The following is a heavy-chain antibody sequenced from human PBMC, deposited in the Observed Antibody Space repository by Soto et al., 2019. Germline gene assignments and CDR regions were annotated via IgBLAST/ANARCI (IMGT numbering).Heavy chain of an antibody. J-gene: IGHJ4*02. CDR2: ITGSGSST. Sequence: GGSLRLSCAASGFTFSSYTMSWVRRAPGKGLEWVSGITGSGSSTYYTDSVKGRFTISRDNSKNTLYLQMNSLRAEDTAVYYCAKAGYSGYDFIDLRHWGQGALVTVSS. CDR1: GFTFSSYT. D-gene: IGHD5-12*01. V-gene: IGHV3-23*01. CDR3: AKAGYSGYDFIDLRH.